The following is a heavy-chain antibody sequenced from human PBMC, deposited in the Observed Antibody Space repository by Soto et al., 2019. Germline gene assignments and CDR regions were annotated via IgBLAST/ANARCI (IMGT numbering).Heavy chain of an antibody. V-gene: IGHV3-48*01. J-gene: IGHJ6*03. CDR2: ISGSSSTI. Sequence: ESGGGLVQPGGSLRLSCAASGFTFSSYSMNWVRQAPGKGLEWVSYISGSSSTIYYAESVKGRFTISRDNAKNSLYLQMNSLRAEDTAVYYCSRNNIVVVPAAMSLYYYYYMDVWGKGTTVTVSS. D-gene: IGHD2-2*01. CDR3: SRNNIVVVPAAMSLYYYYYMDV. CDR1: GFTFSSYS.